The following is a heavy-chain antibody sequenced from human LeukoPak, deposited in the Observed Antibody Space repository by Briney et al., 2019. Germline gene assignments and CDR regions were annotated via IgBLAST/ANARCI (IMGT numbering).Heavy chain of an antibody. V-gene: IGHV1-69*13. CDR3: ARGTMVRGAIGLGGRSMGIPFDY. J-gene: IGHJ4*02. CDR1: GGTFSSYA. Sequence: SVKVSCKASGGTFSSYAISWVRQAPGQGLEWMGGIIPIFGTANYAQKFQGRVTITADESTSTAYMELSSLRSEDTAVYYCARGTMVRGAIGLGGRSMGIPFDYWGQGTLVTVSS. CDR2: IIPIFGTA. D-gene: IGHD3-10*01.